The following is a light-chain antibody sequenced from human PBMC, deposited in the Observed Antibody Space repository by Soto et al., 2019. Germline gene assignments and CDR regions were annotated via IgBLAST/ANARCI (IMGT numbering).Light chain of an antibody. CDR3: QQFKSYPIT. Sequence: QLTQSPSSLSASVGDRVTITCRASQGISSALAWYQQKPGKAPKLLIYDASTLESGVPSRFSGGGSGKDFPLTFTSPQPEDFATYYCQQFKSYPITFGQGTRLEIK. CDR1: QGISSA. V-gene: IGKV1-13*02. CDR2: DAS. J-gene: IGKJ5*01.